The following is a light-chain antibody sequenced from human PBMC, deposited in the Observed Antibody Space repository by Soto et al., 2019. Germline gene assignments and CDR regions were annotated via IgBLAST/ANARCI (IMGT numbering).Light chain of an antibody. V-gene: IGLV2-23*01. CDR1: SSDFGSYKF. J-gene: IGLJ1*01. Sequence: QSFLTQPASVSGSPGRSVTISCTGTSSDFGSYKFVSWYQHHPGTVPKVIIYETSKRPSGVSDRFSGSKSGNTASLTISGLQAEDEADYYCFSFTSTNTHVFGSGTKVTVL. CDR2: ETS. CDR3: FSFTSTNTHV.